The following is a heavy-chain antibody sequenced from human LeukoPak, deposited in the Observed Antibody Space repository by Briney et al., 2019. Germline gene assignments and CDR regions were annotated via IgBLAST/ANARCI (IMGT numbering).Heavy chain of an antibody. D-gene: IGHD2-15*01. CDR1: GSTFSDYY. CDR2: ISSSSSYT. CDR3: AGRYCSGGSCYFDY. J-gene: IGHJ4*02. V-gene: IGHV3-11*06. Sequence: GGSLRLSCAASGSTFSDYYMSWIRQAPGKGLEWVSYISSSSSYTNYADSVKGRFTISRDNAKNSLYLQMNSLRAEDTAVYYCAGRYCSGGSCYFDYWGQGTLVTVSS.